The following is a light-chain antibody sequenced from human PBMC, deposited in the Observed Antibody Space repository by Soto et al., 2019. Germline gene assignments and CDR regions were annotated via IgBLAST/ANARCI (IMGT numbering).Light chain of an antibody. J-gene: IGKJ4*01. V-gene: IGKV1-33*01. CDR3: QQYDKRPLT. CDR2: DAS. Sequence: DVQMTQSTSSLSASVGDRVTITCQASQDISNYLNWYQQKPGKAPKFLIFDASNLETGVPSRFSGSGSGTDFTFTISSLQPEDIATYYCQQYDKRPLTFGGGTKVDIK. CDR1: QDISNY.